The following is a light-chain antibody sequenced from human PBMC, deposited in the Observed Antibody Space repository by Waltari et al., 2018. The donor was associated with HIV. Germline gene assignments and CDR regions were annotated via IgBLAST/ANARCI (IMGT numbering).Light chain of an antibody. J-gene: IGKJ4*01. CDR3: QQSYSTPRT. V-gene: IGKV1-39*01. CDR2: AAS. CDR1: QTISTY. Sequence: DIQMTQSPSSLSASVGDRVTITCRASQTISTYLNWYQQQPGKAPQLLRYAASSFRSGVPSRLSGSGSGTDFTLTISSLQPEDFASYYWQQSYSTPRTFGGGTKVEIK.